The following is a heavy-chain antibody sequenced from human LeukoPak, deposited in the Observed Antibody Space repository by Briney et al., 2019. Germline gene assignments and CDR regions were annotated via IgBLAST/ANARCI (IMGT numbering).Heavy chain of an antibody. CDR1: GFTFSSYA. CDR3: ARDSVLSRDSSGYNFDY. J-gene: IGHJ4*02. D-gene: IGHD3-22*01. V-gene: IGHV3-23*01. CDR2: ISGSGGST. Sequence: PGGSLRLSCAASGFTFSSYAMNWVRQAPRKGLEWVSAISGSGGSTYYADSVKGRFTISRDNSKNTLYLQMNSLRAEDTAVYYCARDSVLSRDSSGYNFDYWGQGTLVTVSS.